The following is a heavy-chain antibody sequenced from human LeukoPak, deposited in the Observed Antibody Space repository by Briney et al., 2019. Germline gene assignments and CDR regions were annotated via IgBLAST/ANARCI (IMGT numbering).Heavy chain of an antibody. CDR3: ARVSTYYYDSSGYYSY. V-gene: IGHV3-21*01. Sequence: PGGSLRLSCAASGFTFSSYSMTWVRQAPGKGLEWVSSISSSSSYIYYADSVKGRFTISRDNAKNSLYLQMNSLRAEDTAVYYCARVSTYYYDSSGYYSYWGQGTLVTVSS. CDR2: ISSSSSYI. CDR1: GFTFSSYS. D-gene: IGHD3-22*01. J-gene: IGHJ4*02.